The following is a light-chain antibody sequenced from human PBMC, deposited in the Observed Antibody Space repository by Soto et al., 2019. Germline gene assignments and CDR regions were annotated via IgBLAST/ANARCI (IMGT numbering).Light chain of an antibody. Sequence: QSALTQPPSASGSPGQSVAISCTGTSSDVGGYNYVSWYQQHPGKAPKLMIYEVSKRPSGVPDRFSGSKSGNTASLTVSGFQAEDEAEYYCNSYAGTNNYVVFGGGTKVTVL. J-gene: IGLJ2*01. CDR1: SSDVGGYNY. CDR3: NSYAGTNNYVV. V-gene: IGLV2-8*01. CDR2: EVS.